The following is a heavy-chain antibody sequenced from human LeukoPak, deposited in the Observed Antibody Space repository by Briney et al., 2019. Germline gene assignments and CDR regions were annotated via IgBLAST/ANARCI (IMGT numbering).Heavy chain of an antibody. D-gene: IGHD2-15*01. J-gene: IGHJ5*02. CDR3: TTDRWYSADH. CDR1: GFIFRDSW. Sequence: PGGSLRLSCTVSGFIFRDSWMAWIRQAPGKGLEWVAIIEKNGSGKNYVDSVKGRFIISRDNAKSSLFLQMDSLKVEDTAIYYCTTDRWYSADHWGQGTLVTVSS. CDR2: IEKNGSGK. V-gene: IGHV3-7*03.